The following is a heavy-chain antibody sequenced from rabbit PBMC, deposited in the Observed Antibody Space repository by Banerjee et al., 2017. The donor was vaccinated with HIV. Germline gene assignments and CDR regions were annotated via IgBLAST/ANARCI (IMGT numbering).Heavy chain of an antibody. CDR3: ARDRGYAGSSYYTL. V-gene: IGHV1S40*01. D-gene: IGHD8-1*01. CDR1: GIDFSNNYY. J-gene: IGHJ6*01. CDR2: IYAGSVGST. Sequence: QSLEESGGGLVQPEGSLTLTCKASGIDFSNNYYMCWVRQAPGKGLEWIACIYAGSVGSTYYASWAKGRFTISKTSSTTVTLQMTSLTAADTATYFCARDRGYAGSSYYTLWGPGTLVTVS.